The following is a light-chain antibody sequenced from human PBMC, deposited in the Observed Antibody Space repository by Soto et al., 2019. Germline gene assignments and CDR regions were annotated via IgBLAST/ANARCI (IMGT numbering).Light chain of an antibody. J-gene: IGLJ1*01. CDR1: STDVGAYDY. V-gene: IGLV2-14*03. CDR2: DVN. Sequence: QSVLTQPASVSGSPGQSITISCTGTSTDVGAYDYVSWFQQHPGKAPTLIIYDVNNRPSGVSTRFSGSKSGNTASLTISGFQTDDEADYYCSSCSGLSTLYVFGTGTKLTVL. CDR3: SSCSGLSTLYV.